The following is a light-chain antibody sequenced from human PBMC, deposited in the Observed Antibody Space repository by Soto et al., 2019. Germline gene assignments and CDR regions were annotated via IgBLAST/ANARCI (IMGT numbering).Light chain of an antibody. V-gene: IGKV1-5*01. CDR1: QSISSW. CDR3: QQYNRGGLT. J-gene: IGKJ4*01. Sequence: DIQMTQSPSTLSASVGDRVTITCRASQSISSWLAWYQQKPGKAPKLLIYDASSLESGVPSRFSGSGSGTEFALTISSLQPDDFSTYYFQQYNRGGLTFGGGTKVEIK. CDR2: DAS.